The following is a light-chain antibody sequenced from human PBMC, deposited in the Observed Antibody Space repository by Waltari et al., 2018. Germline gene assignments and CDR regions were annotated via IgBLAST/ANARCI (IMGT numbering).Light chain of an antibody. J-gene: IGKJ2*03. CDR2: AAS. Sequence: DIQITQSPSSLSASVGDRVSITFRASQSINNYFNWYQQKPRTAPKLLIYAASRLESGVPSRFSGSWSGTDYTLTISGLQPEDFATYYCQQSYSSHSFGQGTKLGVK. CDR3: QQSYSSHS. V-gene: IGKV1-39*01. CDR1: QSINNY.